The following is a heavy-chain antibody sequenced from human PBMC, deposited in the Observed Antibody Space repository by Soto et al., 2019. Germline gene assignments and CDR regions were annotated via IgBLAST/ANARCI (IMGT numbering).Heavy chain of an antibody. CDR2: IYYTGNT. Sequence: SETLSLTCNVSAGSISSSNYYWGWVRQPPGKGLEWVGSIYYTGNTYYNPSLKSRVTISVDTSKKQFSLKLTSVTAADTAVYYCARHGLYFYDSSGYPPFDPWGQGTLVTVSS. J-gene: IGHJ5*02. V-gene: IGHV4-39*01. CDR3: ARHGLYFYDSSGYPPFDP. CDR1: AGSISSSNYY. D-gene: IGHD3-22*01.